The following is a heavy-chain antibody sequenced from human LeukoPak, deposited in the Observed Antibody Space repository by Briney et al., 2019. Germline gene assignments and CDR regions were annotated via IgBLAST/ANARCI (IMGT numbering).Heavy chain of an antibody. CDR2: IYYNGNT. Sequence: SETLSLTCTVSGGSIINYYWNWIRQPPGKRLGWIGNIYYNGNTKYHPSLRRRVTMSVDTSKDQLSLNLNSVTAADTAVYYCARASSGWYGLLDTWGQGSLVTVSS. CDR3: ARASSGWYGLLDT. V-gene: IGHV4-59*01. CDR1: GGSIINYY. J-gene: IGHJ5*02. D-gene: IGHD6-13*01.